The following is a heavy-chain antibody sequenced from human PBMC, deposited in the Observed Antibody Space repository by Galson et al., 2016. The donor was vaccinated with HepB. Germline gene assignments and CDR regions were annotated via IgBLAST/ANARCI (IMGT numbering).Heavy chain of an antibody. CDR2: IQGDGSNR. CDR1: GFTFRRYS. Sequence: SLRLSCAASGFTFRRYSMHWVRQAPGKGLEWVALIQGDGSNRYYAESVKGRFTISSDNRKNSLSLQINSLTNDDSALYYCAKEADPIYFDLWGRGTLVTVSS. J-gene: IGHJ2*01. CDR3: AKEADPIYFDL. D-gene: IGHD6-19*01. V-gene: IGHV3-43*01.